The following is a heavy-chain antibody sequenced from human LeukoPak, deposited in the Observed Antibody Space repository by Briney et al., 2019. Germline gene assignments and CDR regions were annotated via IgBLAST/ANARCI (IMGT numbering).Heavy chain of an antibody. J-gene: IGHJ5*02. V-gene: IGHV1-18*01. CDR3: ARTPARRQWLSWFDP. CDR1: GYTFTSYG. D-gene: IGHD6-19*01. CDR2: ISAYNGNT. Sequence: ASVKVSCKASGYTFTSYGISWVRQAPGQGLEWMGWISAYNGNTNYAQKLQGRVTMTTDTSTSTAYMELRSLRSDDTAVYYCARTPARRQWLSWFDPWGQGTLVTVPS.